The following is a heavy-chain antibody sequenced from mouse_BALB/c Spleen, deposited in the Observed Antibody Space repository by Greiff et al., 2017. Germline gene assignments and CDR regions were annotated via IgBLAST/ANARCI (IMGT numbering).Heavy chain of an antibody. V-gene: IGHV3-6*02. Sequence: EVKLVESGPGLVKPSQSLSLTCSVTGYSITSGYYWNWIRQFPGNKLEWMGYISYDGSNNYNPSLKNRISITRDTSKNQFFLKLNSVTTEDTATYYCANGNSKDYWGQGTSVTVSS. CDR3: ANGNSKDY. D-gene: IGHD2-1*01. CDR2: ISYDGSN. CDR1: GYSITSGYY. J-gene: IGHJ4*01.